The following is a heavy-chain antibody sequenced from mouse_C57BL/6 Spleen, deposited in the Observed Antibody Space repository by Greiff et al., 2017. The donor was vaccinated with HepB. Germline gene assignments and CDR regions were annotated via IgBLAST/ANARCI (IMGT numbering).Heavy chain of an antibody. D-gene: IGHD1-1*01. Sequence: EVQLQQSGPGLVKPSQSLSLTCSVTGYSITSGYYWNWIRQFPGNKLEWMGYISYDGSNNYNPSLKNRISITRDTSKNQFFLKLNSVTTEDTATYYCARDPHYYGSSPYYFDYWGQGTTLTVSS. J-gene: IGHJ2*01. CDR1: GYSITSGYY. V-gene: IGHV3-6*01. CDR3: ARDPHYYGSSPYYFDY. CDR2: ISYDGSN.